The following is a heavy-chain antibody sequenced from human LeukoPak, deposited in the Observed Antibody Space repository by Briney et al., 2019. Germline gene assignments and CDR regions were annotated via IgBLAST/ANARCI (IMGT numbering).Heavy chain of an antibody. D-gene: IGHD2-8*01. CDR1: GFTFSSYS. CDR3: ARASSDLVLDY. J-gene: IGHJ4*02. CDR2: ISSSSSYI. V-gene: IGHV3-21*01. Sequence: GGSLRLSCAASGFTFSSYSMSWVRQAPGKGLEWVSSISSSSSYIYYADSVKGRFTISRDNAKNSLYLQMNSLRAEDTAVYYCARASSDLVLDYWGQGTLVTVSS.